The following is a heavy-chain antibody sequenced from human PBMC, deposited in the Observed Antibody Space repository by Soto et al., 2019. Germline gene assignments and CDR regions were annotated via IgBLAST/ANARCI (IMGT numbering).Heavy chain of an antibody. CDR3: SRDRKVTPKPNYYYYYYMDV. CDR2: IKQDGSEK. D-gene: IGHD2-21*02. CDR1: GFTFSSYW. V-gene: IGHV3-7*01. J-gene: IGHJ6*03. Sequence: GGSLRLSCAASGFTFSSYWMSWVRQAPGKGLEWVANIKQDGSEKYYVDSVKGRFTISRDNAKNSLYLQMNSLRAEDTAVYYCSRDRKVTPKPNYYYYYYMDVWGKGTTVTVSS.